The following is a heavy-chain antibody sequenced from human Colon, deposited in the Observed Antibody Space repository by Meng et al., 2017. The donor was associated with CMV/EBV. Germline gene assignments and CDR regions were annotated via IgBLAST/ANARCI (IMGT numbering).Heavy chain of an antibody. V-gene: IGHV3-53*01. CDR2: IYPDGDT. CDR3: ARLVGGGALDN. Sequence: GGSLRLSCAASGLTVSSMYMTWVRQDPGKGLDWVSVIYPDGDTNYADSVRGRFTISRDISKSTLYLEMDSMGAGDTAVYYCARLVGGGALDNWGQGTLVTVSS. CDR1: GLTVSSMY. J-gene: IGHJ4*02. D-gene: IGHD3-16*01.